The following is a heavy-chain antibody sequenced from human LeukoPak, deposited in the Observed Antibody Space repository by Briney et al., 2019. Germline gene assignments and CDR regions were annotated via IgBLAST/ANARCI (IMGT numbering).Heavy chain of an antibody. CDR2: IYYSGST. V-gene: IGHV4-59*01. D-gene: IGHD3-10*01. CDR1: GGSISTYY. J-gene: IGHJ4*02. CDR3: ARSELLWFGGVNSGFDY. Sequence: NSSETLSLTCTVSGGSISTYYWSWIRQPPGKGLEWIGYIYYSGSTNYNPSLKSRVTISVDTSKTQFSLKLSSVAAADTAVYYCARSELLWFGGVNSGFDYWGQGTLVTVSS.